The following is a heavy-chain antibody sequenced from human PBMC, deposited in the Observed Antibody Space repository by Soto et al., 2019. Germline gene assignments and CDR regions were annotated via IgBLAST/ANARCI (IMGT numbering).Heavy chain of an antibody. J-gene: IGHJ1*01. Sequence: QLQLQASGPGLVKPSETLSLTCTVSGGSISNFYWSWIRQPPGKGPEWIGYIYYRGTTNYNPSLRDRVTISVDTSRNQFSLKLSSVTAADTAVYYCARYQQYYEHWSQGTLVTVSS. CDR1: GGSISNFY. D-gene: IGHD3-3*01. CDR3: ARYQQYYEH. CDR2: IYYRGTT. V-gene: IGHV4-59*08.